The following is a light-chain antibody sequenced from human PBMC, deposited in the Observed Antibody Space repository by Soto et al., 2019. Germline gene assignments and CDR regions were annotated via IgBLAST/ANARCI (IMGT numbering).Light chain of an antibody. CDR2: GAC. V-gene: IGKV3-20*01. CDR1: QSISNNY. J-gene: IGKJ4*01. Sequence: EIVLTQSPGTLSLSPGERATLSCRASQSISNNYLAWYQQKPGQAPRLVISGACHRATGIPDRFSGSGSGTGFTLTISRLEREDFAVYYCQQYGSSPPLTFGGGPKVEMK. CDR3: QQYGSSPPLT.